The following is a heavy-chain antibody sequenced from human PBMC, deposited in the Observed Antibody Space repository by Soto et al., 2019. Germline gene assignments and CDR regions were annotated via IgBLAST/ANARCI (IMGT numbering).Heavy chain of an antibody. CDR1: GGSVSSGAYY. D-gene: IGHD5-12*01. J-gene: IGHJ3*02. Sequence: QVQLQESDAGLVKASQTLSLTCTVSGGSVSSGAYYWTWIRQRPGKGLEWIGYIYYSGSTYYSPSLKVRLSIPLDTSKNQFPLRLSSVTAGDTAMYYCARARLRAVYAFDIWGQGTMVTVSS. V-gene: IGHV4-31*03. CDR2: IYYSGST. CDR3: ARARLRAVYAFDI.